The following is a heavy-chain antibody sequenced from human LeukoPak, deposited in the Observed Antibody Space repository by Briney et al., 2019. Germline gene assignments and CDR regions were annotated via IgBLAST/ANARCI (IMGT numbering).Heavy chain of an antibody. CDR1: GGTFSSYT. V-gene: IGHV1-69*02. J-gene: IGHJ3*02. Sequence: ASVKVSCKASGGTFSSYTISWVRQAPGQGLEWMGRIIPILGIANYAQKFQGRVTITADKSKSTAYIELSSLRSEDTAVYYCGGGKLLSNDAFDIWGQGTMVTVSS. CDR2: IIPILGIA. CDR3: GGGKLLSNDAFDI. D-gene: IGHD2/OR15-2a*01.